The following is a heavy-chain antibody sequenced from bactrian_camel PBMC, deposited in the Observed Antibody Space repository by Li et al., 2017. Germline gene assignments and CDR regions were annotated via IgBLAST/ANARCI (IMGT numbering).Heavy chain of an antibody. CDR2: INGDGSGV. Sequence: HVQLVESGGGLVQPGGSLRLSCAASGFTFTNYWMYWVRQAPGKGLELVSSINGDGSGVGYAPSVKDRFTISRDNAKNTLYLQLNNLKTEDTAMYYCAKETEWVGYHEFAAHWGQGTQVTVS. V-gene: IGHV3S1*01. CDR1: GFTFTNYW. D-gene: IGHD5*01. J-gene: IGHJ4*01. CDR3: AKETEWVGYHEFAAH.